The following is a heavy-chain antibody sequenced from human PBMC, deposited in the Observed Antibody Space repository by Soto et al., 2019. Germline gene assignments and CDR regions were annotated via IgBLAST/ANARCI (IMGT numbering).Heavy chain of an antibody. CDR1: GYTFTTFW. V-gene: IGHV5-10-1*01. D-gene: IGHD2-2*01. Sequence: PGASLKITCTGFGYTFTTFWISWVRQMPGRGLEWMGRIDPRDSYTNYSPSFQGDVTISGDKSISTVYLQWASLKASDTAMYYCARLYCSSSTCDSWFDPWGQGTLVTVSS. CDR2: IDPRDSYT. CDR3: ARLYCSSSTCDSWFDP. J-gene: IGHJ5*02.